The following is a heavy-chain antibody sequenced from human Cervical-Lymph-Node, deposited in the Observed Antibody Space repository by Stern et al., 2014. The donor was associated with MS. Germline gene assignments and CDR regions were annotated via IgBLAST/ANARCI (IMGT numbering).Heavy chain of an antibody. CDR1: GFTFSSYG. D-gene: IGHD3-10*01. V-gene: IGHV3-30*03. CDR2: ISYDGSNK. Sequence: VQLVESGGGVVQPGRSLRLSCAASGFTFSSYGMHWVRQAPGKGLEWVAIISYDGSNKYYADSVKGRFTMSRDNSKNTLYLQMNSLRAEDTAVYYCAVIAMVRGVIMHDAFDIWGQGTMVTVSS. J-gene: IGHJ3*02. CDR3: AVIAMVRGVIMHDAFDI.